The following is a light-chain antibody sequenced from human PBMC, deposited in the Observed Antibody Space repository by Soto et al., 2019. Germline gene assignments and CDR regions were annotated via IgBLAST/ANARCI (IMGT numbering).Light chain of an antibody. Sequence: QSALTQPPAASGSPGQSVTISCTGSSSDVGGYKYVSWYQQHPGKAPKLLIYEVNQRPSGVPDRFSGSKSGNTASLTVSGLQAEDEADYYFSSHAGSNSGVFGGGTKLTVL. J-gene: IGLJ3*02. CDR3: SSHAGSNSGV. CDR1: SSDVGGYKY. CDR2: EVN. V-gene: IGLV2-8*01.